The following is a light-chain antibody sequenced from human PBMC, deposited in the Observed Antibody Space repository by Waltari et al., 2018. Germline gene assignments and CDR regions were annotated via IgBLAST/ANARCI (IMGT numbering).Light chain of an antibody. J-gene: IGKJ4*01. CDR3: QQSGTSPLT. CDR2: GAS. V-gene: IGKV3-20*01. CDR1: RIVSSSY. Sequence: EIVLTQSPGTLSLSPGERATLSCRASRIVSSSYLAWYQQKPGQPPRLLIYGASSRATGIPDRFSGSGSGTDFTLTISRLEPEDFAVYYCQQSGTSPLTFGGGTKVAIK.